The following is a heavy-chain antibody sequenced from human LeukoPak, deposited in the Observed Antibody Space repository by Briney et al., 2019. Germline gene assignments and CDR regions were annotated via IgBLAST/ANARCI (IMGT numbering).Heavy chain of an antibody. CDR1: GFTFSNFG. V-gene: IGHV3-30*02. CDR2: IQNNGNNK. Sequence: GGSLRLFCTASGFTFSNFGIHWVRQAPGKGLEWVAFIQNNGNNKYYADSVKGRFTTSRDNSKNTLYLQMNSLRSEDTAVYFCAKVDSSSWGIFDYWGQGTMVAVSS. CDR3: AKVDSSSWGIFDY. D-gene: IGHD6-13*01. J-gene: IGHJ4*02.